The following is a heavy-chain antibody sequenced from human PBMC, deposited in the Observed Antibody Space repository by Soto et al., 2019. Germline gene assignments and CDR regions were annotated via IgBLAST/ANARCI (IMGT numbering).Heavy chain of an antibody. D-gene: IGHD3-9*01. J-gene: IGHJ3*02. Sequence: SVKVSCKPSVGTFSSYTISWVRQAPGQGLEWMGRIIPILGIANYAQKFQGRVTITADKSTSTAYMELSSLRCEDMAVYYCARGQVYDILTGPGDDAFDIWGQGTMVTVSS. CDR2: IIPILGIA. CDR1: VGTFSSYT. CDR3: ARGQVYDILTGPGDDAFDI. V-gene: IGHV1-69*02.